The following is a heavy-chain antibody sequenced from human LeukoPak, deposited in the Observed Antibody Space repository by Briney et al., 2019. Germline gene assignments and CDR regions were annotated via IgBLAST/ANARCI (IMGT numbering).Heavy chain of an antibody. D-gene: IGHD2-2*01. V-gene: IGHV4-59*12. CDR2: IYYSGST. J-gene: IGHJ2*01. CDR3: ARSSPPMPYWYFDL. CDR1: GGSISSYY. Sequence: SETLSLTCTVSGGSISSYYWSWIRQPPGKGLEWIGYIYYSGSTNYNPSLKSRVTISVDTSKNQFSLKLSSVTAADTAVYYCARSSPPMPYWYFDLWGRGTLVTVSS.